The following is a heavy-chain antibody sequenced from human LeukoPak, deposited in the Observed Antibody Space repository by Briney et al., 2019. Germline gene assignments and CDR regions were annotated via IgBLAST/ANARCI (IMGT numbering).Heavy chain of an antibody. J-gene: IGHJ4*02. CDR2: ISSRSSYI. CDR3: AREGGYSYGWYFDY. Sequence: GGSLRLSCAASGFTFSSYSMNWVRQAPGKGLEWVSSISSRSSYIYYADSVKGRFTISRDNAKNSLYLQMNSLRAEDTAVYYCAREGGYSYGWYFDYWGQGTLVTVSS. D-gene: IGHD5-18*01. V-gene: IGHV3-21*01. CDR1: GFTFSSYS.